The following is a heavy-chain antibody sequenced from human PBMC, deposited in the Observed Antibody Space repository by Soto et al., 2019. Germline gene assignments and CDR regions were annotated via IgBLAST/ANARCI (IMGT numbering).Heavy chain of an antibody. CDR1: GFTFSSYS. CDR3: ARDWSTYGGDCYAGQSVDY. CDR2: ISSSSSTI. Sequence: GGSLRLSCAASGFTFSSYSMNWVRQAPGKGLEWVSYISSSSSTIYYADSVKGRFTISRDNAKNSLYLQMNSLRAEDTAVYYWARDWSTYGGDCYAGQSVDYLGQGTLVTVSS. D-gene: IGHD2-21*02. V-gene: IGHV3-48*04. J-gene: IGHJ4*02.